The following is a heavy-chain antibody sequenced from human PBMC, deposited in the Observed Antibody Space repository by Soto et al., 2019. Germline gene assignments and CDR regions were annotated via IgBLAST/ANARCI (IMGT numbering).Heavy chain of an antibody. V-gene: IGHV1-69*13. CDR2: IIPIFGTA. Sequence: ASVKVSCKASGGTFSSYAISWVRQAPGQGLEWMGGIIPIFGTANYAQKFQGRVTITADESTSTAYMELSSLRSEDTAVYYCAPRAKAPIIAAAGPASVYYYYGMAVWAQGTTATVPS. CDR3: APRAKAPIIAAAGPASVYYYYGMAV. J-gene: IGHJ6*02. D-gene: IGHD6-13*01. CDR1: GGTFSSYA.